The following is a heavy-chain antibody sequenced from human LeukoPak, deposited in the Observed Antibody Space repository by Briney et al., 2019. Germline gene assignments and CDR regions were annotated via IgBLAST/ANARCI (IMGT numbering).Heavy chain of an antibody. Sequence: SETLSLTCTVSGGSISSYYWSWIRQPPGKGLEWIGYIYYSGSTNYNPSLKSRVTISVDTSKNQFSLKLSSVTAADTAVYYCARADRWAAAGIDYWGQGTLVTVSS. CDR2: IYYSGST. D-gene: IGHD6-13*01. V-gene: IGHV4-59*01. J-gene: IGHJ4*02. CDR3: ARADRWAAAGIDY. CDR1: GGSISSYY.